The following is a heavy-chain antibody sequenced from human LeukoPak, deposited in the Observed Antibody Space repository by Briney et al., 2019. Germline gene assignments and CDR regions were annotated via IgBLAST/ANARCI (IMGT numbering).Heavy chain of an antibody. CDR1: GLSFSGFW. D-gene: IGHD1/OR15-1a*01. J-gene: IGHJ4*02. V-gene: IGHV3-7*01. Sequence: PVGSLRLSCEVSGLSFSGFWMSWVRQAPGKGLEWVANINENGGEKYYVDSVKGRFTISRDNAKNSMYLQMNSLRVEDTAVYYCASGEHLDYWGQGTLVTVSS. CDR2: INENGGEK. CDR3: ASGEHLDY.